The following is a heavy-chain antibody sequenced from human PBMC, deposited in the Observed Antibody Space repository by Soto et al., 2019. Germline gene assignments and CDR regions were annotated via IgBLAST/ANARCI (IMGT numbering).Heavy chain of an antibody. Sequence: GESLKISCKGSGYSFTSYWIGWVRQMPGKGLEWMGIIYPGDSDTRYSPSFQGQVTISADKSISTAYLQWSSLKASDTAMYYCARSEGALGYEYWFDPWGQGTLVTVSS. CDR2: IYPGDSDT. D-gene: IGHD5-12*01. CDR1: GYSFTSYW. V-gene: IGHV5-51*01. CDR3: ARSEGALGYEYWFDP. J-gene: IGHJ5*02.